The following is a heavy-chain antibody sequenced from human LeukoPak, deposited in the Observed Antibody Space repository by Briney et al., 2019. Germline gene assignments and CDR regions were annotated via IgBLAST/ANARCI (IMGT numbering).Heavy chain of an antibody. V-gene: IGHV4-38-2*02. D-gene: IGHD5-18*01. J-gene: IGHJ4*02. CDR1: GYSISSGYY. Sequence: PSETLSLTCTVSGYSISSGYYWGWIRQPPGKGLEWIGSIYHSGSTYYNPSLKSRVTISVDTSKNQFSLKLSSVTAADTAVYYCARVIFRYSYGFDYWGQGTLVTVSS. CDR2: IYHSGST. CDR3: ARVIFRYSYGFDY.